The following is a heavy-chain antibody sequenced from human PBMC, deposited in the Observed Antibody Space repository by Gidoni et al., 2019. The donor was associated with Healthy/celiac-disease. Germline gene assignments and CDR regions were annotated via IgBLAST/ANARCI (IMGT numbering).Heavy chain of an antibody. D-gene: IGHD5-18*01. CDR2: ISWNSGSI. CDR3: AKSGTTAMVKVDAFDI. J-gene: IGHJ3*02. Sequence: EVQLVESGGGLVQPGRSLRLSCAASGFTFDDYAMHWVRQAPGKGLEGVSGISWNSGSIGYADSVKGRFTISRDNAKNSLYLQMNSLRAEDTALYYCAKSGTTAMVKVDAFDIWGQGTMVTVSS. V-gene: IGHV3-9*01. CDR1: GFTFDDYA.